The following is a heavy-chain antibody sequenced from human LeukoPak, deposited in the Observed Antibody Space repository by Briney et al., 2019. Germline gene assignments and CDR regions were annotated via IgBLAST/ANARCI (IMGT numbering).Heavy chain of an antibody. Sequence: SETLSLTCTVSGGSISSSSYYWGWIRQPPGKGLEWIGSIYYSGSTYYNPSLKSRVTISVDTSKNQFSLKLSSVTAADTAVYYCARDPWTLGFGAFDVWGQGTTVTVSS. J-gene: IGHJ3*01. D-gene: IGHD3-10*01. CDR2: IYYSGST. CDR3: ARDPWTLGFGAFDV. V-gene: IGHV4-39*07. CDR1: GGSISSSSYY.